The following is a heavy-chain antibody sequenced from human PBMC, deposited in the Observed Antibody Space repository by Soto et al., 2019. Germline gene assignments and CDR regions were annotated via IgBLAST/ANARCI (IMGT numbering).Heavy chain of an antibody. J-gene: IGHJ5*02. D-gene: IGHD6-13*01. V-gene: IGHV5-51*01. CDR2: TYPGDSDT. Sequence: GPSLKISCKGSGYSFTSYWVGWVRQMPGKGLEWMGITYPGDSDTRYSPSFQGQVTISADKSISTAYLQWSSLKASDTAMYYCARHGWIAAAGKGRGNWFDPWGQGTLVTVSS. CDR3: ARHGWIAAAGKGRGNWFDP. CDR1: GYSFTSYW.